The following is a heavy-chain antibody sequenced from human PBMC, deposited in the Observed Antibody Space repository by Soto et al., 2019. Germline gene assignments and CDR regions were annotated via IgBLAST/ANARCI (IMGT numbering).Heavy chain of an antibody. J-gene: IGHJ5*02. CDR3: VRHGSVDTNHWFDP. D-gene: IGHD5-18*01. V-gene: IGHV3-11*01. CDR2: ISTVGGTI. CDR1: GFTFSDYY. Sequence: VGSLRLSCAASGFTFSDYYMSWIRQAPGKGLEWVSYISTVGGTIYYADSVKGRFTISRDNAKNSLLLQMNSVGAEDTDVYYCVRHGSVDTNHWFDPWGQGAMVTVSS.